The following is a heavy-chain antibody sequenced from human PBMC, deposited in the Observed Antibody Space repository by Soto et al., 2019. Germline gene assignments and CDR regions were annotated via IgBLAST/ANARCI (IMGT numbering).Heavy chain of an antibody. J-gene: IGHJ4*02. CDR1: GASISNYY. Sequence: QMQLQESGPGLVKPSETMSLTCTASGASISNYYWNWIRQPPGKGLEWIGHIYNGESTNYNPSLKSRVTISVDTSKNQFSLKLGSVTAADTAVYYCAQTTGWPGFDYWGKGILVTVSS. D-gene: IGHD6-19*01. CDR3: AQTTGWPGFDY. V-gene: IGHV4-59*01. CDR2: IYNGEST.